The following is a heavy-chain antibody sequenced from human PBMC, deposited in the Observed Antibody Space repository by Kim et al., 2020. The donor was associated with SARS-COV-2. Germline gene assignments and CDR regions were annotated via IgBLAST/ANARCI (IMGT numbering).Heavy chain of an antibody. D-gene: IGHD1-20*01. Sequence: GGSLRLSCAASGFTFSSYAMHWVRQAPGKGLEYVSAISSNGGSTYYADSVKGRFTISRDNSKNTLYLQMGSLRAEDMAVYYCARGTQGDNFYFDYWGQGTLVTVSS. J-gene: IGHJ4*02. CDR3: ARGTQGDNFYFDY. CDR2: ISSNGGST. V-gene: IGHV3-64*02. CDR1: GFTFSSYA.